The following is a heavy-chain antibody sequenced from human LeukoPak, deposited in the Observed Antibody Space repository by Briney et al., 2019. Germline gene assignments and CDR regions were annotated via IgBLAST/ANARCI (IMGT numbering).Heavy chain of an antibody. D-gene: IGHD2-21*01. CDR3: TTRTIHYYYYMDV. CDR2: IKSKTDGGTT. Sequence: PGGSLRLSCAASGFTFSNAWMSWVRQAPGKGLEWVGRIKSKTDGGTTDYAAPVKGRFTISRDDSKNTLYLQMNSLKTEDTAVYYCTTRTIHYYYYMDVWGKGTMVTVSS. CDR1: GFTFSNAW. V-gene: IGHV3-15*01. J-gene: IGHJ6*03.